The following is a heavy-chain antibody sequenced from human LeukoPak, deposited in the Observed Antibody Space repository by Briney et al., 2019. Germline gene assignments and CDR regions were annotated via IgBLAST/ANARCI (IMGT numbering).Heavy chain of an antibody. D-gene: IGHD6-13*01. Sequence: PGGSLRLSCAASGFTFSGSAMHWVRQASGKGLEWVGRIRSKANSYATAYAASVKGRFTISRDDSKNTAYLQMNSLKTEDTAVYYCTREVGSWYYYYYYYMDVWGKGTTVTVSS. V-gene: IGHV3-73*01. CDR2: IRSKANSYAT. CDR3: TREVGSWYYYYYYYMDV. J-gene: IGHJ6*03. CDR1: GFTFSGSA.